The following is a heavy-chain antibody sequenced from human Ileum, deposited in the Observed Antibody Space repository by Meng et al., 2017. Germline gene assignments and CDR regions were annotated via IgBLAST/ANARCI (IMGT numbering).Heavy chain of an antibody. CDR2: IYHSGST. V-gene: IGHV4-38-2*02. Sequence: GSLRPSCAVSGYSISSGYYWGWIRQPPGKGLEWIGSIYHSGSTYYNPSLKSRVTISVDTSKNQFSLKLSSVTAADTAVYYCARDQCGGDCYDNWFDPWGQGTLVTVSS. CDR3: ARDQCGGDCYDNWFDP. J-gene: IGHJ5*02. D-gene: IGHD2-21*02. CDR1: GYSISSGYY.